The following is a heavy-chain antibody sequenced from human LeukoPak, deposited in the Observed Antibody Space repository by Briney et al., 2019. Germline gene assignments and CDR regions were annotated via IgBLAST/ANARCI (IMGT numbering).Heavy chain of an antibody. CDR3: ARRGDAGYCSSTTCYTEYFQH. CDR2: IWYDGSNK. V-gene: IGHV3-33*01. CDR1: GFTFSSYG. J-gene: IGHJ1*01. Sequence: GGSLRLSCAASGFTFSSYGMHWVRQAPGKGLEWVAVIWYDGSNKYYADSVKGRFTISRDNSKNTLYLQMSSLRAEDTAVYYCARRGDAGYCSSTTCYTEYFQHWGQGTLVTVSS. D-gene: IGHD2-2*02.